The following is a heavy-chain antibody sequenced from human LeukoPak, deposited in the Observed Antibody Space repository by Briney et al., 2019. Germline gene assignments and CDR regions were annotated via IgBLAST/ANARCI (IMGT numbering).Heavy chain of an antibody. CDR2: IYYSGTT. CDR1: GGSMSSYY. V-gene: IGHV4-59*01. D-gene: IGHD2-15*01. J-gene: IGHJ6*02. CDR3: ARGWPDYYSMDI. Sequence: AETLSLTCTVSGGSMSSYYWSWIRQPPGKGPEWIGYIYYSGTTSYNPSLKGRVTISMDTSNNHFSLKLRSVTAGDTAVYYCARGWPDYYSMDIWGPGTTVTVSS.